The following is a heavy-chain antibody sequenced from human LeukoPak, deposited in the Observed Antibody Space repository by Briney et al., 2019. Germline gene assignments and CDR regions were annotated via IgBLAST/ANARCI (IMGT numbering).Heavy chain of an antibody. V-gene: IGHV3-23*01. D-gene: IGHD6-6*01. CDR1: GFTFSSYA. CDR3: AKDRLASWEQLATFDY. Sequence: PGGSPRLSCAASGFTFSSYAMSWVRQAPGKGLEWVSAISGSGGSTYYADSVKGRFTISRDNSKNTLYLQMNSLRAEDTAVYYCAKDRLASWEQLATFDYWGQGTLVTVSS. CDR2: ISGSGGST. J-gene: IGHJ4*02.